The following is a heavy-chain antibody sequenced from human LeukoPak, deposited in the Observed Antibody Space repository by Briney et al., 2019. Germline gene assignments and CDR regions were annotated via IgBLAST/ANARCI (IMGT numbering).Heavy chain of an antibody. Sequence: GGSLRLSCVASGFTFSSYWMHWVRQAPGKGLVWVSRINNDGSTTTYADSVKGRFTISRDNAKNTLHLQMNSLRAEDTAVYYCTRDTRGTIGTTTLDYWGQGTPVTVSS. CDR3: TRDTRGTIGTTTLDY. CDR1: GFTFSSYW. CDR2: INNDGSTT. V-gene: IGHV3-74*01. J-gene: IGHJ4*02. D-gene: IGHD1-1*01.